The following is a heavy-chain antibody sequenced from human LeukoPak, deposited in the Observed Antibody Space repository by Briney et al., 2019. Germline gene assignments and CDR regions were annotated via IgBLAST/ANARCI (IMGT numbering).Heavy chain of an antibody. D-gene: IGHD6-19*01. Sequence: GASVKVSCKASDYTFTSYGISWVRQAPGQGLEWVACISTYSGNTNYAEKLQGRVTITRDNSTSTAYMELRSLRSDDTAMYYCARQAGGYSSGWYQFHFDYWGPGTLVIVSS. V-gene: IGHV1-18*01. CDR2: ISTYSGNT. J-gene: IGHJ4*02. CDR3: ARQAGGYSSGWYQFHFDY. CDR1: DYTFTSYG.